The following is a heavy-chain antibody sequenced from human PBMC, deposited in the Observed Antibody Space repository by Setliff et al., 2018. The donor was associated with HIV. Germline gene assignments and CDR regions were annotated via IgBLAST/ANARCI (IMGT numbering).Heavy chain of an antibody. Sequence: SETLSLTCTVSGDSSSNDYWTWVRQPPGKGLEWIGNIHTSGTTKYNPSLNSRITISVDMSKSQFSLSLSSVTAADTAMYYCARGYGAAGGGYWGQGTLVTVSS. J-gene: IGHJ4*02. CDR3: ARGYGAAGGGY. D-gene: IGHD6-25*01. V-gene: IGHV4-4*08. CDR1: GDSSSNDY. CDR2: IHTSGTT.